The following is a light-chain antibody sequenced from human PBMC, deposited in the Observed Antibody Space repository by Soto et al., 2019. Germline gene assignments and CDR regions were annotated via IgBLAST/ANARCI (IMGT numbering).Light chain of an antibody. J-gene: IGLJ2*01. Sequence: QSALTQPASVSGSPGQSITISCTGTSSDIGGYDYVSWYQQYPGQVPKLMIYDVTNRASGVPSRFSASKSGDTASLTISGLQAEDEADYYCSSYTSTSTLVVFGGGTQLTVL. CDR3: SSYTSTSTLVV. CDR1: SSDIGGYDY. V-gene: IGLV2-14*01. CDR2: DVT.